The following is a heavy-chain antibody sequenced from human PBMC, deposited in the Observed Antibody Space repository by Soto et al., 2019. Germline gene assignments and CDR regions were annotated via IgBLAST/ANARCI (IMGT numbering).Heavy chain of an antibody. J-gene: IGHJ5*02. D-gene: IGHD3-10*01. CDR1: GGSISSGGYY. V-gene: IGHV4-31*03. CDR3: ARGVLGVGEGDWFDP. CDR2: IYDSGNT. Sequence: QVQLQESGPGLVKPSQTLSLTCTVSGGSISSGGYYWSWIRQHPGKGLKWIGYIYDSGNTYYNPSPKRRLTHPGDRAKNQFCLKLSFVTAADTAVYYCARGVLGVGEGDWFDPWGQGTLVTVSS.